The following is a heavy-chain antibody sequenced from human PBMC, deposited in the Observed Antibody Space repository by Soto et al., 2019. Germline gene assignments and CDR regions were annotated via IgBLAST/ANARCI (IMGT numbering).Heavy chain of an antibody. J-gene: IGHJ4*02. CDR3: AREPEMATIKRGGYFDY. CDR1: GFTFSSYS. D-gene: IGHD5-12*01. CDR2: ISSSSSYI. V-gene: IGHV3-21*01. Sequence: EVQLVESGGGLVKPGGSLRLSCAASGFTFSSYSMNWVRQAPGKGLEWVSSISSSSSYIYYADSVKGRFTISRDNAKNSLYLQMNSLRAEDTAVYYCAREPEMATIKRGGYFDYRGQGTLVTVSS.